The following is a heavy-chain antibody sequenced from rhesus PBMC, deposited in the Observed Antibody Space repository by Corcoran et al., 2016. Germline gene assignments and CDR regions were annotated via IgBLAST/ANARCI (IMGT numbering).Heavy chain of an antibody. V-gene: IGHV4-65*01. CDR2: ISGSSGST. D-gene: IGHD2-39*01. J-gene: IGHJ6*01. Sequence: QVQLQESGPGLVKPSEPLSLTCAVSGGSVSSSNWWSWIRQPPGKGLEWIGYISGSSGSTYYNPSLKSRVTISTDTSKNQFSLKLSSVTAADTAVYYCARRCGRCLGLDSWGQGVVVTVSS. CDR1: GGSVSSSNW. CDR3: ARRCGRCLGLDS.